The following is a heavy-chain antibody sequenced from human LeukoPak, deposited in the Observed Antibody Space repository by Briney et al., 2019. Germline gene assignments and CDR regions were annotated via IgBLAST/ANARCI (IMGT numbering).Heavy chain of an antibody. D-gene: IGHD6-13*01. CDR3: ARDIAAARPYAFDI. CDR1: GGSISSGGYY. V-gene: IGHV4-31*03. CDR2: IYYSGST. Sequence: SETLSLTCTVSGGSISSGGYYWSWIRQHPGKGLEWIGYIYYSGSTYYNPSLKSRVTISVDTSKNQFSLKLSPVTAADTAVYYCARDIAAARPYAFDIWGQGTMVTVSS. J-gene: IGHJ3*02.